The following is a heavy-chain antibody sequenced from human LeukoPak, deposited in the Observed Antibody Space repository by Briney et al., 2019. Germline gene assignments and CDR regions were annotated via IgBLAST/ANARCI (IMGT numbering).Heavy chain of an antibody. Sequence: GESLKISCKGSGYGSGYSFTSHWIAWVRQMPGKGLEWMGIIYPRDSNTIYSPSFQGQVTISADKSISTAYLQWSSLKASDTAMYYCARHRIAAAPPVYDYYYMDVWGKGTTVTVSS. CDR3: ARHRIAAAPPVYDYYYMDV. V-gene: IGHV5-51*01. D-gene: IGHD6-13*01. CDR1: GYSFTSHW. J-gene: IGHJ6*03. CDR2: IYPRDSNT.